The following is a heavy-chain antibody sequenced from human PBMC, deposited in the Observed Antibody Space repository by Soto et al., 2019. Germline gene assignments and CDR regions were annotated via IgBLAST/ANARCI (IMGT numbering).Heavy chain of an antibody. Sequence: GGSLRLSCXASGFTFSSYAMHWVRQAPGKGLEWVAVISYDGSNKYYADSVKGRFTISRDNSKNTLYLQMNSLRAEDTAVYYCASTRSYYYYDSPHWGQGTLVTVSS. CDR1: GFTFSSYA. V-gene: IGHV3-30-3*01. D-gene: IGHD3-22*01. J-gene: IGHJ1*01. CDR3: ASTRSYYYYDSPH. CDR2: ISYDGSNK.